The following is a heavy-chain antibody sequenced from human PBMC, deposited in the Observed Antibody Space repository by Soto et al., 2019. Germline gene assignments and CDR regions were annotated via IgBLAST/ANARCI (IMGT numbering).Heavy chain of an antibody. D-gene: IGHD6-13*01. CDR2: INSDESTT. V-gene: IGHV3-74*01. CDR3: ARGAVVGSLSFDY. Sequence: EVQLVESGGGLVQPGGSLRLSCAASGFSFSSYWMHWVRQAPGQGLVWVSRINSDESTTGYADSVKGRFTISRDNVKNTLYLQVNSLRVEDTAVYYCARGAVVGSLSFDYWGQGTLVTVSS. J-gene: IGHJ4*02. CDR1: GFSFSSYW.